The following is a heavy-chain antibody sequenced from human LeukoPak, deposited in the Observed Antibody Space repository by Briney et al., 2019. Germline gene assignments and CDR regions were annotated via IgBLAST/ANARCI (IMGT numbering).Heavy chain of an antibody. CDR1: GYTFTSYY. Sequence: ASVKVSCKASGYTFTSYYMHWVRQAPGQGLEWMGIINPSGGSTSYAQKFQGRVTMTRDTSTSTVYMELSSLRSEDTALYYCAKDKVGSSSWYPQYFDYWGQGTLVTVSS. J-gene: IGHJ4*02. CDR3: AKDKVGSSSWYPQYFDY. D-gene: IGHD6-13*01. CDR2: INPSGGST. V-gene: IGHV1-46*01.